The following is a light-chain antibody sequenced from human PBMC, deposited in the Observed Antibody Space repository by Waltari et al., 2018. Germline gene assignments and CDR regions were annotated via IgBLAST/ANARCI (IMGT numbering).Light chain of an antibody. CDR3: KQSYSTPPT. J-gene: IGKJ1*01. Sequence: DIQMTQSPSSLSASVGDRVTITCRASQSISSYLNWYQQKPGKDPKLLIYAASSLQSGVPSRFSGSGSGTDFTLTISSLQPEDFATYYCKQSYSTPPTFGQGTKVEIK. V-gene: IGKV1-39*01. CDR1: QSISSY. CDR2: AAS.